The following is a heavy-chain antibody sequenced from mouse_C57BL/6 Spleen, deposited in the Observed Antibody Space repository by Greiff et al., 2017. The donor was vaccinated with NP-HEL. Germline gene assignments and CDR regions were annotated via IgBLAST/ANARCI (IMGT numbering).Heavy chain of an antibody. J-gene: IGHJ4*01. D-gene: IGHD1-1*01. CDR3: AREFYYYGSSPYAMDY. CDR2: IDPSDSET. V-gene: IGHV1-52*01. CDR1: GYTFTSYW. Sequence: VQLQQPGAELVRPGSSVKLSCKASGYTFTSYWMHWVKQRPIQGLEWIGNIDPSDSETHYNQKFKDKATLTVDKSSSTAYMKLSSLTSEDSAVYYSAREFYYYGSSPYAMDYWGQGTSVTVSS.